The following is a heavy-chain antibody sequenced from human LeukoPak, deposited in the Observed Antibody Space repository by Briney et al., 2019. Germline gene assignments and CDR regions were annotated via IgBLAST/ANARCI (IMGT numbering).Heavy chain of an antibody. CDR3: ARGRSSSLNWFDP. V-gene: IGHV1-69*05. Sequence: ASVKVSCKASGYTFTSYGISWVRQAPGQGLEWMGGIIPIFGTANYAQKFQGRVTITTDESTSTAYMELSSLRSEDTAMYYCARGRSSSLNWFDPWGQGTLVTVSS. CDR2: IIPIFGTA. D-gene: IGHD6-13*01. CDR1: GYTFTSYG. J-gene: IGHJ5*02.